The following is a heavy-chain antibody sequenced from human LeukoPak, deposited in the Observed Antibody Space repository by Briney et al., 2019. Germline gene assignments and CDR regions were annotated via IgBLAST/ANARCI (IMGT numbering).Heavy chain of an antibody. V-gene: IGHV4-39*01. CDR3: ARHDGRSGGTMGAFDF. CDR2: IYYGGTV. CDR1: GDSISISSYC. J-gene: IGHJ5*01. Sequence: PSETLSLTCTVSGDSISISSYCWGWIRQPPGKGLEWIGNIYYGGTVFYNPPLNSRVTMSVDTSKNQFSLQLNSVTAADTAFYYCARHDGRSGGTMGAFDFWGQGSLVTVSS. D-gene: IGHD4-23*01.